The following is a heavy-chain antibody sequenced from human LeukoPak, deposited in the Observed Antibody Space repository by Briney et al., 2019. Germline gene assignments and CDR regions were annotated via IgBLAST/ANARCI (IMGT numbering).Heavy chain of an antibody. J-gene: IGHJ4*02. V-gene: IGHV3-30*02. CDR2: IRYDGSNK. CDR3: AKPSGCSSTSCSRYFDY. CDR1: GFTFSSYG. Sequence: PGGSLRLSCAASGFTFSSYGMHWVRQAPGKGLEWVAFIRYDGSNKYYADFVKGRFTISRDNSKNTLYLQMNSLRAEDTAVYYCAKPSGCSSTSCSRYFDYWGQGTLVTVSS. D-gene: IGHD2-2*01.